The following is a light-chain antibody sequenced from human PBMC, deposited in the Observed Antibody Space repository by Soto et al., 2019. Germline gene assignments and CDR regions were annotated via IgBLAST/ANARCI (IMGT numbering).Light chain of an antibody. Sequence: QSVLTQPPSVSGTPGQRVTISCSGSNSNIGINTINWYQQLPGTAPKLLIYSTNQRPSGVPDRFSGFKSGTSASLAISGLQSEDGADYYCAAWDDSLNALLFGGGTKLTVL. J-gene: IGLJ2*01. CDR2: STN. CDR3: AAWDDSLNALL. V-gene: IGLV1-44*01. CDR1: NSNIGINT.